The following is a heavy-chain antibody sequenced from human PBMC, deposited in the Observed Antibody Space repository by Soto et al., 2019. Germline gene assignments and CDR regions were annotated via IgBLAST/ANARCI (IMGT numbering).Heavy chain of an antibody. V-gene: IGHV3-21*01. CDR1: GFTFSSYS. CDR2: ISSSSSYI. CDR3: ARGNCSSTSCYRYYYYGMDV. J-gene: IGHJ6*02. D-gene: IGHD2-2*01. Sequence: TGGSLRLSCAASGFTFSSYSMNWVRQAPGKGLEWVSSISSSSSYIYYADSVKGRFTISRDNAKNSLYLQMNSLRAEDTAVYYCARGNCSSTSCYRYYYYGMDVWGQGTTVTVSS.